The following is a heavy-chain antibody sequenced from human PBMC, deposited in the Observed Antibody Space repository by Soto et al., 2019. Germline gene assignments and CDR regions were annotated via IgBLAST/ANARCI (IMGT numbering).Heavy chain of an antibody. Sequence: PSETPSLTTTVSDGSIISSSYYWVWIRQPPGKGLEWIGSIYYSGSTYYNPSLKSRVTISVDTSKNQFSLKLSSVTAADTAVYYCARSYCSGGSCYSVVAYWGQGTLVPVSS. V-gene: IGHV4-39*01. D-gene: IGHD2-15*01. CDR3: ARSYCSGGSCYSVVAY. CDR2: IYYSGST. CDR1: DGSIISSSYY. J-gene: IGHJ4*02.